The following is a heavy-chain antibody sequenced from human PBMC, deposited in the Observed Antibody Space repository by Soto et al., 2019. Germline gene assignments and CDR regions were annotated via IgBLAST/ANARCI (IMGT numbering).Heavy chain of an antibody. CDR3: AKGSASSRPYYFDY. V-gene: IGHV3-23*01. CDR1: GFTFSSYA. J-gene: IGHJ4*02. CDR2: ITGGGGDT. D-gene: IGHD2-2*01. Sequence: GGSLRLSCAASGFTFSSYAMSWVRQAPGKGPEWVSAITGGGGDTYHADSVKGRSTISRDNSENTLYLQMNSLRVEDTAVYYCAKGSASSRPYYFDYWGQGALVTVSS.